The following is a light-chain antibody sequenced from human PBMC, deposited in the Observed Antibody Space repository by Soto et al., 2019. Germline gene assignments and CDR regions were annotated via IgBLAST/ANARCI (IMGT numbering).Light chain of an antibody. CDR3: QQYGSLWT. J-gene: IGKJ1*01. CDR2: GAS. CDR1: QSVSSSY. Sequence: EIVLTQSPGTLSFSPGERATLSSRASQSVSSSYLAWYQQKPGQAPRLLIYGASSRATGIPDRFSGSGSGTDFTLTISRLEPEDFAVYYCQQYGSLWTFGQGTKVDIK. V-gene: IGKV3-20*01.